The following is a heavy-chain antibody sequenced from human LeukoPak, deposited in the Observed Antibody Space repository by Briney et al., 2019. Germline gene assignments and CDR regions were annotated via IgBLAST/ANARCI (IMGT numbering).Heavy chain of an antibody. CDR1: GFTFSANA. CDR3: ARGRDGYKY. Sequence: GGSLRLSCVASGFTFSANAMSWVRQAPGQGLEWVSAISGSGTTTYYADSVKGRFTISRDNSKNTLYLQINSLRAEDTAVYFCARGRDGYKYWGQGALVTVSS. CDR2: ISGSGTTT. J-gene: IGHJ4*02. V-gene: IGHV3-23*01. D-gene: IGHD5-24*01.